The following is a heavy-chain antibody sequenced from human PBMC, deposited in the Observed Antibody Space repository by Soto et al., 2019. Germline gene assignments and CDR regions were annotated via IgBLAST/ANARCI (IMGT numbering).Heavy chain of an antibody. Sequence: QLQLQESGPGLVKPSETLSLSCTVSGGSITSSSYWGWIRQPPWKGLEWIGSIYSTGNTYYNPSLKGRVTISADTSKNQFSLNLSSVTAADTAVYYCRSSSRYSKDVWGQGTTVYVSS. J-gene: IGHJ6*02. CDR1: GGSITSSSY. CDR2: IYSTGNT. D-gene: IGHD6-13*01. CDR3: RSSSRYSKDV. V-gene: IGHV4-39*01.